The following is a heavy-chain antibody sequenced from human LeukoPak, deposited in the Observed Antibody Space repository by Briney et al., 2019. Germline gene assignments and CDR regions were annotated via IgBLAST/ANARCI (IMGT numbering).Heavy chain of an antibody. CDR1: GFTFSSYA. CDR2: ITSNGGST. V-gene: IGHV3-64*01. Sequence: GGSLRLSCAASGFTFSSYAMHWVRQAPGKGLEYVSAITSNGGSTYYANSVRGRFTISRDNSKNTLYLQMGSLRAEDMAVYYCARDPDYGDNWGLGTLVIVSS. D-gene: IGHD4/OR15-4a*01. J-gene: IGHJ4*02. CDR3: ARDPDYGDN.